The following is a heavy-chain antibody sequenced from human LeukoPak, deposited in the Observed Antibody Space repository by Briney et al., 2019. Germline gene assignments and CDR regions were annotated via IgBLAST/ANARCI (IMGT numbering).Heavy chain of an antibody. CDR3: ARDTPPDEPFFGAFDI. CDR1: GGTFSSYA. J-gene: IGHJ3*02. Sequence: ASVKVSCNASGGTFSSYAISWVRQAPGQGLEWMGGIIPIFGTANYAQKFQGRVTITADKSTSTAYMEPSSLRSEDTAVYYCARDTPPDEPFFGAFDIWGQGTMVTVSS. D-gene: IGHD1-14*01. V-gene: IGHV1-69*06. CDR2: IIPIFGTA.